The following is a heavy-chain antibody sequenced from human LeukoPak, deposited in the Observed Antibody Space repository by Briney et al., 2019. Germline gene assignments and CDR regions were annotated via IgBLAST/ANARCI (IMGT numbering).Heavy chain of an antibody. CDR3: ARGPPTTPYGLPMFTNWFDP. J-gene: IGHJ5*02. D-gene: IGHD1-14*01. V-gene: IGHV1-2*02. CDR1: GYTFTGYY. Sequence: ASVKVSCKASGYTFTGYYMHWVRQAPGQGLEWMGWINPNSGGTNYAQKFQGRVTMTRDTSISTAYMELSRLRSDDTAVYYCARGPPTTPYGLPMFTNWFDPWGQGTLVTVSS. CDR2: INPNSGGT.